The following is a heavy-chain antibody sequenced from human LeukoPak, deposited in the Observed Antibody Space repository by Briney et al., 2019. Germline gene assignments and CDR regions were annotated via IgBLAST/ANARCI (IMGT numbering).Heavy chain of an antibody. D-gene: IGHD3-16*01. CDR2: ISSSSYI. Sequence: GGSLRLSCAASGFTFSSYSMNWIRQAPGKGLEWVSSISSSSYIYYADSVKGRFTISRDNAKNSLYLQMNSLRAEDTAVYYCARDWGYYYYYGMDVWGQGTTVTVSS. J-gene: IGHJ6*02. V-gene: IGHV3-21*01. CDR1: GFTFSSYS. CDR3: ARDWGYYYYYGMDV.